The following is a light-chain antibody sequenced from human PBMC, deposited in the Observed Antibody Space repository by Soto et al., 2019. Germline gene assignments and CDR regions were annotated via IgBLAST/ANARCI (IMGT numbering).Light chain of an antibody. Sequence: QSVLTQPPSASGTPGQRVTISCSGSSSNIGSNTVNWYQQLPGTAPKLLIYGNNQRPSGVPDRFSGSKSGTSASLAISGLQSEDEADYYCEAWDDSLNGHVFGTGTKVTVL. CDR2: GNN. CDR1: SSNIGSNT. V-gene: IGLV1-44*01. J-gene: IGLJ1*01. CDR3: EAWDDSLNGHV.